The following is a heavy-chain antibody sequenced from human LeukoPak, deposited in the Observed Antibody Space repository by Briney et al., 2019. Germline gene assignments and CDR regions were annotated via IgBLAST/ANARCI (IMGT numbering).Heavy chain of an antibody. D-gene: IGHD3-10*01. CDR1: GFTFSSYW. J-gene: IGHJ4*02. V-gene: IGHV3-74*01. CDR3: ARDHYYGSGSYLWGIDY. Sequence: GGSLRLSCAASGFTFSSYWMHWVRQATGKGLMWVSRINSDGSSSSYADSVKGRFTVSRDNAENTLYLQMNSLTAEDTAVYFCARDHYYGSGSYLWGIDYWGQGTLVTVSS. CDR2: INSDGSSS.